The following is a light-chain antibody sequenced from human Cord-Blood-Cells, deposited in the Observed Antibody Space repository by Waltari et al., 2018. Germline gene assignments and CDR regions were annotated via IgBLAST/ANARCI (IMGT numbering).Light chain of an antibody. J-gene: IGKJ1*01. CDR3: QQYNNWPGT. CDR2: GAS. V-gene: IGKV3-15*01. CDR1: QSVSSN. Sequence: EIVMTQSPATLSVSPGERATLPCRASQSVSSNLAWYQQKPGQAPRPLIYGASTRATGIPARFSGSGYGTEFTLTISSLQSEDFAVYYCQQYNNWPGTFGQGTKVEIK.